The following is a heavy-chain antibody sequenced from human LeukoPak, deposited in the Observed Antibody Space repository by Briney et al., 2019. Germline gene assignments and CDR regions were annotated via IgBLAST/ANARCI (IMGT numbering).Heavy chain of an antibody. CDR3: AKDLRGYSYGPYFDY. V-gene: IGHV3-30*02. Sequence: PGGSLRLACAASGFTFNKHGMHWVRQAPGKGLEWFSFIRNDGNDKYYADSVKGRFTISRDNSKNTLYLQMNSLRAEDTAVYYCAKDLRGYSYGPYFDYWGQGTLVTVSS. CDR2: IRNDGNDK. J-gene: IGHJ4*02. CDR1: GFTFNKHG. D-gene: IGHD5-18*01.